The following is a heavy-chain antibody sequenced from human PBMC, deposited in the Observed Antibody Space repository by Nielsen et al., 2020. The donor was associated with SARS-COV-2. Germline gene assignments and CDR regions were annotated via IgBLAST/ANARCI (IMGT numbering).Heavy chain of an antibody. D-gene: IGHD5-12*01. V-gene: IGHV3-48*04. CDR1: GFTFSSYS. Sequence: GESLKISCAASGFTFSSYSMNWVRQAPGKGLEWVSSISSSGSTIYYADSVKGRFTISRDNAKNSLYLQMNSLRAEDTAVYYCARVGDSGYDFSYYFDYWGQGTLVTVSS. CDR3: ARVGDSGYDFSYYFDY. CDR2: ISSSGSTI. J-gene: IGHJ4*02.